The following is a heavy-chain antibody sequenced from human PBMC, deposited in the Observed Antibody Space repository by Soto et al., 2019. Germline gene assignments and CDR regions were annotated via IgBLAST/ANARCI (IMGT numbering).Heavy chain of an antibody. CDR2: IWYDGSNK. D-gene: IGHD3-22*01. CDR1: GFTFSSYG. V-gene: IGHV3-33*01. J-gene: IGHJ4*02. CDR3: ARVPLYYYDSSHPDY. Sequence: SLRLSCAASGFTFSSYGMHWVRQAPGKGLEWVAVIWYDGSNKYYADSVKGRFTISRDNSKNTLYLQMNSLRAEDTAVYYCARVPLYYYDSSHPDYWGQGTLVTVS.